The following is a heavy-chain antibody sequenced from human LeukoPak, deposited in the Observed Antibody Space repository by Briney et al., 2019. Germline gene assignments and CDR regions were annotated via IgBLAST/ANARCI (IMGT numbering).Heavy chain of an antibody. Sequence: NPSETLSLTCTVSGGSISNYHWSWIRQPPGKGLEWIGYIYYRGSTSYNPSLKSRVTISVDMSKNQFSLKLNSVTAADTAVYYRVRVQADGHSDIWGQGTLVTVSS. CDR1: GGSISNYH. CDR2: IYYRGST. J-gene: IGHJ3*02. V-gene: IGHV4-59*01. CDR3: VRVQADGHSDI. D-gene: IGHD5-24*01.